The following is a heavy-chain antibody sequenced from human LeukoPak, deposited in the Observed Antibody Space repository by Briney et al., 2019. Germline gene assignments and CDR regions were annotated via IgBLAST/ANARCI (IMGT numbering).Heavy chain of an antibody. V-gene: IGHV1-18*01. CDR2: INAYNGNK. CDR1: GYTFTKYG. D-gene: IGHD6-25*01. CDR3: ARACGTSRIYYYYYYYMDV. J-gene: IGHJ6*03. Sequence: GGSVTVSCMDCGYTFTKYGIKWVGQAPGQGGEGVGWINAYNGNKKYAQNLQGRVNITRDKSQRTAYMEVRSLRCDDTGGYYCARACGTSRIYYYYYYYMDVWGKGTTFTVSS.